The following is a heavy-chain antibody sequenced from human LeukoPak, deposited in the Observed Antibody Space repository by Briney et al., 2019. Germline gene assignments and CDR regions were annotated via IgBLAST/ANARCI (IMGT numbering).Heavy chain of an antibody. CDR2: ISSSSSTI. J-gene: IGHJ6*02. CDR1: GFTFSSYS. D-gene: IGHD6-13*01. Sequence: PGGSLRLSCAASGFTFSSYSMNWVRQAPGKGLEWVSYISSSSSTIYYADSVKGRFTISRDNAKNSLYLQMNSLRAEDTAVYYCAREKMFDSSSWYRKTYYGMDVWGQGTTVTVS. CDR3: AREKMFDSSSWYRKTYYGMDV. V-gene: IGHV3-48*04.